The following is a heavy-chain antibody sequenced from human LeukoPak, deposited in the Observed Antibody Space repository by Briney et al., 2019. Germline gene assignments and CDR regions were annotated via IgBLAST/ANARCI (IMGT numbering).Heavy chain of an antibody. J-gene: IGHJ3*02. D-gene: IGHD3-16*02. CDR1: GGTFSSYA. Sequence: ASVKVSCKASGGTFSSYAISWVRQAPGQGLEWMGGIIPIFGTANYAQKFQGRVTITTDESTSTAYMELSSLRSEDTAVYYCARERGANYDYVWGSYRFPDAFDIWGQGTMVTVSS. CDR3: ARERGANYDYVWGSYRFPDAFDI. V-gene: IGHV1-69*05. CDR2: IIPIFGTA.